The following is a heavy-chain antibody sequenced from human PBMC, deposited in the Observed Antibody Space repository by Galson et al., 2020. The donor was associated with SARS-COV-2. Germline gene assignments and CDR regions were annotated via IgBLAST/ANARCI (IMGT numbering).Heavy chain of an antibody. V-gene: IGHV4-34*01. CDR3: ARGQSSGWYQFWRWFDL. D-gene: IGHD6-19*01. J-gene: IGHJ5*02. CDR1: GGSFSGYY. CDR2: INHSGST. Sequence: SETLSLTCAVYGGSFSGYYWSWIRQPPGGLEWIGEINHSGSTNYNPSLKSRVTISVDTSKNQFSLKLSSVTAADTAVYYCARGQSSGWYQFWRWFDLWGQGTLVTVSS.